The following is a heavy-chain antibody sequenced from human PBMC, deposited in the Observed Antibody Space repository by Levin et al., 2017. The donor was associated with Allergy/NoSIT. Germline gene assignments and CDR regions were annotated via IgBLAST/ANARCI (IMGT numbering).Heavy chain of an antibody. Sequence: GGSLRLSCAASGFTFRDYTMFWIRQAPGKGLHWVSYMTSPSGFTKYADSMKGRCTISRDNAKNSLYLEMKDLGAEDTALYYCVMRYNYGDAFDIWGQGTMVTVSS. J-gene: IGHJ3*02. CDR3: VMRYNYGDAFDI. V-gene: IGHV3-11*03. CDR2: MTSPSGFT. CDR1: GFTFRDYT. D-gene: IGHD1-1*01.